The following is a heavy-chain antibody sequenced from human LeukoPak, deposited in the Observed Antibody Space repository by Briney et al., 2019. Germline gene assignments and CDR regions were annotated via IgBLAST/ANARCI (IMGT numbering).Heavy chain of an antibody. CDR2: ISSSSSYI. CDR1: GFTFSSYS. V-gene: IGHV3-21*01. CDR3: ARLVYCSGGSCDY. J-gene: IGHJ4*02. Sequence: PGGPLRLSCAASGFTFSSYSMNWVRQAPGKGLEWVSSISSSSSYIYYADSVKGRFTISRDNAKNSLYLQMNSLRAEDTAVYYCARLVYCSGGSCDYWGQGTLVTVSS. D-gene: IGHD2-15*01.